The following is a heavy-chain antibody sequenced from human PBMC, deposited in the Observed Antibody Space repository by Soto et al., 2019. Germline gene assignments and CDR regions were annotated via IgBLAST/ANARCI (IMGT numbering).Heavy chain of an antibody. Sequence: GSGTTLVKPTQTLTLTCTFSGFSLSTPGMRVSWIRQPPGKALEWLARVDWDDDTVYSPSLKTRLTVSEDTSKNQVVLTMTNMAPTDTATYYCARVWIADSLDYWLQGALVTVSS. CDR1: GFSLSTPGMR. J-gene: IGHJ4*02. V-gene: IGHV2-70*04. CDR2: VDWDDDT. D-gene: IGHD2-21*01. CDR3: ARVWIADSLDY.